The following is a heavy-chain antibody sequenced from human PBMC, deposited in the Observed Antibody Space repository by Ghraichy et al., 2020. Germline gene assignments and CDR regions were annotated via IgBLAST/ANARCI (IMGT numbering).Heavy chain of an antibody. J-gene: IGHJ6*02. Sequence: GGSLRLSCAASGFTFSSYWMSWVRQAPGKGLEWVANIKQDGSEKYYVDSVKGRFTISRDNAKNSLYLQMNSLRAEDTAVYYCARLGVWQYSSGWYSLSPQYYYGMDVWGQGTTVTVSS. D-gene: IGHD6-19*01. CDR3: ARLGVWQYSSGWYSLSPQYYYGMDV. CDR2: IKQDGSEK. V-gene: IGHV3-7*03. CDR1: GFTFSSYW.